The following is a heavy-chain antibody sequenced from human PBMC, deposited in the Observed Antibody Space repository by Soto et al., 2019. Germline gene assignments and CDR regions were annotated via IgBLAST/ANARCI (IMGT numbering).Heavy chain of an antibody. V-gene: IGHV4-30-4*01. Sequence: PSETLSLTCTVSGGSISIGDYYWSCIRQPPGKGLEWIGYIYYSGSTYYNPSLKSRVTISVDTSKNQFSLKLSSVTAADTAVYYCARDRGKNGMDVWGQGTTVTVSS. CDR3: ARDRGKNGMDV. CDR2: IYYSGST. CDR1: GGSISIGDYY. J-gene: IGHJ6*02. D-gene: IGHD3-10*01.